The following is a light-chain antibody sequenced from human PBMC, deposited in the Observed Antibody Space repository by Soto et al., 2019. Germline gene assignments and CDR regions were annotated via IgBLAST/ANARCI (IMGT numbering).Light chain of an antibody. CDR1: QIISSF. CDR3: QQSYSTPIT. Sequence: DIQMTQSPSSLSASVGDRVTITCRASQIISSFLIWYQQKPGKAPKLLIYAASNLQSGVPSRFSDSGSGTDFTLTISSLQPEDFATYYCQQSYSTPITFGQGTRLEIK. V-gene: IGKV1-39*01. CDR2: AAS. J-gene: IGKJ5*01.